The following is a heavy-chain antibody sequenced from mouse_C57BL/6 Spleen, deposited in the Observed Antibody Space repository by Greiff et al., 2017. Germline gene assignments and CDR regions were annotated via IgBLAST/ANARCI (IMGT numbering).Heavy chain of an antibody. CDR1: GYTFTSYW. J-gene: IGHJ4*01. Sequence: VQLKQSGTVLARPGASVKMSCKTSGYTFTSYWMHWVKQRPGQGLEWIGAIYPGNSDTSYNQKFKGKAKLTAVTSASTAYMELSSLTNEDSAVYYCTRGAYYSNYVNAMDYWGQGTSVTVSS. D-gene: IGHD2-5*01. V-gene: IGHV1-5*01. CDR2: IYPGNSDT. CDR3: TRGAYYSNYVNAMDY.